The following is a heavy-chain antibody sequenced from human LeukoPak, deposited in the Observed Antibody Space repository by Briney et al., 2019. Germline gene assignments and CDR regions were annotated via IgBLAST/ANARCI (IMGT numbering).Heavy chain of an antibody. CDR2: IWYDGSNK. D-gene: IGHD1-14*01. V-gene: IGHV3-33*01. CDR3: ARETPEYD. Sequence: PGGSLRLSCAASGFTFSSYGMHWVRQAPGKGLEWVAVIWYDGSNKYYADSVKGRFTISRDNAKNSLYLQMNSLRDEDTAVYYCARETPEYDWGQGTLVTVSS. CDR1: GFTFSSYG. J-gene: IGHJ4*02.